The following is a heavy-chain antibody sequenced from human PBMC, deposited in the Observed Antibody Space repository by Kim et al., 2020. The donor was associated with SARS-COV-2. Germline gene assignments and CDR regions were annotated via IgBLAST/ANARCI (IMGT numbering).Heavy chain of an antibody. J-gene: IGHJ5*02. CDR1: GFTFSSHG. V-gene: IGHV3-30*18. CDR3: AKGFRRGSTPRDWFDP. Sequence: GGSLRLSCAASGFTFSSHGMHWVRQVPGKGLEWVGVISYDGSNKYYVDSVEGRFTISRDNSKNTMYMEMNSLRPEDTAVYYCAKGFRRGSTPRDWFDPWGQGTLVTVSS. D-gene: IGHD2-2*01. CDR2: ISYDGSNK.